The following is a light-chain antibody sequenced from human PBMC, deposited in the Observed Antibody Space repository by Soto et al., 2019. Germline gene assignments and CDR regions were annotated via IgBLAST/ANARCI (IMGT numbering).Light chain of an antibody. CDR3: SSYTSSSTQV. Sequence: QSALTQPASVSGSPGQSITISCTGTSSDVGGYNYVSWYQQHPGKAPKLMIYDVSNRPSGVSNRFSGSKSGNTASLTISWLQDEDEADYYCSSYTSSSTQVFGTGTKLTVL. CDR2: DVS. J-gene: IGLJ1*01. V-gene: IGLV2-14*01. CDR1: SSDVGGYNY.